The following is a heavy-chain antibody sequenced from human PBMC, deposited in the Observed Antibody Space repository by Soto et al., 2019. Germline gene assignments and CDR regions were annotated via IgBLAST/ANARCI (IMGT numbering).Heavy chain of an antibody. CDR2: IWYDGSNK. D-gene: IGHD5-12*01. J-gene: IGHJ4*02. Sequence: GGSLRLSCAASGFTFRSYGMHWVRQAPGKGLEWVAVIWYDGSNKYYADSVKGRFTISRDNSKNTLYLQMNSLRAEDTAVYYCAREGRWLQFSFDYWGQGTLVTVSS. CDR3: AREGRWLQFSFDY. CDR1: GFTFRSYG. V-gene: IGHV3-33*01.